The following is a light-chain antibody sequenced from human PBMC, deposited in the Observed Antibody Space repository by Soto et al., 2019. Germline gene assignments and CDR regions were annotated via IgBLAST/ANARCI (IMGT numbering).Light chain of an antibody. J-gene: IGLJ2*01. V-gene: IGLV2-14*01. CDR3: SSYTSSSTLMV. CDR2: DVS. Sequence: QSVLTQPASVSGSPGQSITISCTGTSSDVGGYNYVSWYQQHPGKAPKLMIYDVSNRPSRFSNRFSGSKSGNTASLTISGLQAEDEADDYCSSYTSSSTLMVFGGGTKLTVL. CDR1: SSDVGGYNY.